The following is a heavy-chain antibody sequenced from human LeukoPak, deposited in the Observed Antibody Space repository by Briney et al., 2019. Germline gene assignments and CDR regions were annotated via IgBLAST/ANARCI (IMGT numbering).Heavy chain of an antibody. Sequence: SETLSLTCAVYGGSFSGYYWTWIRQFPGKGLEWIGEINHSGSTNYNPSLKSRVTISVDMSKNQFSLKLSPVTAADTAVYYCARGEDGGYQGGYWGQGTLVTVSS. J-gene: IGHJ4*02. V-gene: IGHV4-34*01. CDR3: ARGEDGGYQGGY. CDR2: INHSGST. D-gene: IGHD5-12*01. CDR1: GGSFSGYY.